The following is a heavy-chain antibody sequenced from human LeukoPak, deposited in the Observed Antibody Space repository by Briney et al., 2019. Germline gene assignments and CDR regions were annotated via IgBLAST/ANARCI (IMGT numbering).Heavy chain of an antibody. D-gene: IGHD5-18*01. V-gene: IGHV4-39*01. CDR1: GGSISSSSYY. Sequence: SETLSLTCTVSGGSISSSSYYWGWIRQPPGKGLEWIGSIYYSGSTYYNPSLKSRVTISVDTSKNQFSLKLSSVTAADTAVYYCARRPRIQLWRIWGQGTLVTVSS. J-gene: IGHJ4*02. CDR2: IYYSGST. CDR3: ARRPRIQLWRI.